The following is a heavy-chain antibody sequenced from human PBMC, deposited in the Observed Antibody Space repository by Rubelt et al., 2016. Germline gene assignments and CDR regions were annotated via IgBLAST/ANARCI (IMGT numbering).Heavy chain of an antibody. CDR1: GYSFTSYW. Sequence: EVQLVQSGAEVKKPGESLRISCKGSGYSFTSYWISWVRQMPGKGLEWMGRIDPSDSNTTYSLSFQVHVTRPADKSISTGTLQWGSLKASDRAMYYGARQVNHNWFDPWGQGTLVPVSS. CDR3: ARQVNHNWFDP. D-gene: IGHD1-14*01. J-gene: IGHJ5*02. CDR2: IDPSDSNT. V-gene: IGHV5-10-1*03.